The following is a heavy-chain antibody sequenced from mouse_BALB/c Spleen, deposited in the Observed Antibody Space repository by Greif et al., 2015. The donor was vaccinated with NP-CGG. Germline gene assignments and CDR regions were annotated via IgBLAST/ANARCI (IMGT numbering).Heavy chain of an antibody. J-gene: IGHJ3*01. CDR1: GYTFTSYY. Sequence: QVQLQQSGPELVKPGASVRISCKASGYTFTSYYIHWVKQRPGQGLEWIGWIYPGNVNTKYNEKFKGKATLTADKSSSTAYMQLSSLTSEDSAVYFCAREESMGYWAYWGHGTLVTVSA. CDR3: AREESMGYWAY. V-gene: IGHV1S56*01. CDR2: IYPGNVNT. D-gene: IGHD2-3*01.